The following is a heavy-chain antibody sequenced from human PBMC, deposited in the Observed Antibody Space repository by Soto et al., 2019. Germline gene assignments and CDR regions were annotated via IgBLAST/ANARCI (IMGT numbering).Heavy chain of an antibody. CDR1: GFTFSSYW. CDR2: ISTDASST. V-gene: IGHV3-74*01. CDR3: ARLPNKSPQN. J-gene: IGHJ1*01. Sequence: EVQLVESGGGLVQPGGSLRLSCAASGFTFSSYWMLWVRQAPGKGLVWVSSISTDASSTSYADPVKGRFTISRDNAKNTLYLKMNSVRAEDTAVYYCARLPNKSPQNWGQGTLVIVSP.